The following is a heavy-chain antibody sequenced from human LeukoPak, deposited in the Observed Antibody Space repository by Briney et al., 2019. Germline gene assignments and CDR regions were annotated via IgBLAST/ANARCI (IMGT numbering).Heavy chain of an antibody. Sequence: PSETLSLTCTVSGGSISSYYWSWIRQPAGKGLEWIGRIYTSGSTKYNPSLKSRVTMSVDTSKNQFSLKLSSVTAADTAVYFCARTTSSGWGPGFDYWGQGTLVTVSS. CDR1: GGSISSYY. D-gene: IGHD6-19*01. CDR2: IYTSGST. V-gene: IGHV4-4*07. J-gene: IGHJ4*02. CDR3: ARTTSSGWGPGFDY.